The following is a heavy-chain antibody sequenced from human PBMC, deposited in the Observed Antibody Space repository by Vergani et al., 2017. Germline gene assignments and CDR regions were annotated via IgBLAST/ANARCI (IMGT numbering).Heavy chain of an antibody. CDR2: ISSSSSYI. V-gene: IGHV3-21*01. CDR3: ARVGRYCSSTSCYADYYYYMDV. CDR1: GFTFSSYS. D-gene: IGHD2-2*01. Sequence: EVQLVESGGGLVKPGGSLRLSCAASGFTFSSYSMNWVRQAPGKGLEWVSSISSSSSYIYYADSVKGRFTISRDNAKNSLYLQMNGLRAEDTAVYYCARVGRYCSSTSCYADYYYYMDVWGKGTTVTVSS. J-gene: IGHJ6*03.